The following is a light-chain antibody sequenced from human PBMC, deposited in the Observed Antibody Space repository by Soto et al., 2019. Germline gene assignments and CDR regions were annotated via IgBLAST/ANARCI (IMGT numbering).Light chain of an antibody. CDR3: QQYNTWLWT. J-gene: IGKJ1*01. CDR2: GAS. V-gene: IGKV3-15*01. Sequence: EVVMTQSPATLSVSPGERATLSCRASQSVNANLAWYQQKPGQAPRLLIPGASNWATGIPARLSGSGFGTEFILTISSLQSEDFAVYYCQQYNTWLWTFGQGTKVEI. CDR1: QSVNAN.